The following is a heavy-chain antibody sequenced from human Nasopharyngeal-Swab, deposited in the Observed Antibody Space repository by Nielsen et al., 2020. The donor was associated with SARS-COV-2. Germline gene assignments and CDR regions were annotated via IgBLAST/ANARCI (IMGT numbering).Heavy chain of an antibody. CDR3: ATSYYYDSSGPMGVLDY. V-gene: IGHV3-23*01. CDR2: ISGGDDST. J-gene: IGHJ4*02. D-gene: IGHD3-22*01. Sequence: GESLKISCAASGFTFSNYAMNWVRQAPGRGLEWVSGISGGDDSTKYADSVKGRFTISRDNSKNTLYLQMNSLRAEDTAVYYCATSYYYDSSGPMGVLDYWGQGTLVTVSS. CDR1: GFTFSNYA.